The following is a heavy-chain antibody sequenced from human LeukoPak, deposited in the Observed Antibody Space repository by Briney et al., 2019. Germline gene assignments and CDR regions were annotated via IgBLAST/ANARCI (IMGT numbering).Heavy chain of an antibody. CDR3: AKDLLFPTFGSDS. V-gene: IGHV3-23*01. D-gene: IGHD2-21*02. CDR1: GFTFSTYA. Sequence: GESLRLSCAASGFTFSTYAMSWVRQAPRKGLEWVSAISAAGGSAYYPDSVKGRFTVSRDNSKNTLYLQMNSLRAEDTALYYCAKDLLFPTFGSDSWGQGTLVTVSS. CDR2: ISAAGGSA. J-gene: IGHJ4*02.